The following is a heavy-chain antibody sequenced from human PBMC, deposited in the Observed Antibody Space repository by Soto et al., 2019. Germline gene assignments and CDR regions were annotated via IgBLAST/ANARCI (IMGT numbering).Heavy chain of an antibody. V-gene: IGHV1-18*01. CDR3: ARDDRGGTDAVDI. D-gene: IGHD1-26*01. Sequence: QVQLVQSGAEVKKPGASVKVSCKASGYTFTSFGISWVRQAPGQGLEWMGWISAYNGNTNYAENLQGRVTMTTDTSTSTAYMELSSLRSDDTAMYFCARDDRGGTDAVDIWGQGTMVPVS. J-gene: IGHJ3*02. CDR2: ISAYNGNT. CDR1: GYTFTSFG.